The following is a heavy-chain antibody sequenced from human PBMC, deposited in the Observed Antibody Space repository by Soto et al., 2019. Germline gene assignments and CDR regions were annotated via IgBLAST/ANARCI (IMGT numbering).Heavy chain of an antibody. CDR1: GYTFTGYY. J-gene: IGHJ4*02. CDR2: INANNGGT. Sequence: ASVKVSCKASGYTFTGYYMHWVRQAPGQGLEWMGWINANNGGTNYAQKLQGRVTMTTDTSMSTAYMELRSLRSDDTAVYYCARDSITIFGVVPRFFWGQGTLVTVSS. CDR3: ARDSITIFGVVPRFF. V-gene: IGHV1-2*02. D-gene: IGHD3-3*01.